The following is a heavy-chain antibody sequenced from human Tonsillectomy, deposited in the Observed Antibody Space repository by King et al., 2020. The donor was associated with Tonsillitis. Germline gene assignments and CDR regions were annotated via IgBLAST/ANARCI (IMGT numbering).Heavy chain of an antibody. CDR3: AREGGTDDDGSGFYYFDY. CDR1: GGSISSFSYY. Sequence: QLQESGPGLVKPSQTLSLTCTVSGGSISSFSYYWRWIRQPAGKGLEWIGRIYTSGSTNYNPSLKSRVTMSVDTSKNQFSLKLSSVTAADTAVYYCAREGGTDDDGSGFYYFDYWGQGTLVTVSS. J-gene: IGHJ4*02. V-gene: IGHV4-61*02. D-gene: IGHD3-22*01. CDR2: IYTSGST.